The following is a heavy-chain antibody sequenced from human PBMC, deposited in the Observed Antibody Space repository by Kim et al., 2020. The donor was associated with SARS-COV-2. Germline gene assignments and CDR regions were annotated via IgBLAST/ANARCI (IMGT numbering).Heavy chain of an antibody. D-gene: IGHD3-10*01. Sequence: SETLSLTCTVSGGSISSSSYYWGWIRQPPGKGLEWIGSIYYSGSTYYNPSLKSRVTISVDTSKNQFSLKLSSVTAADTAVYYCARDDGGGFDPWGQGTLVTVSS. J-gene: IGHJ5*02. V-gene: IGHV4-39*02. CDR1: GGSISSSSYY. CDR3: ARDDGGGFDP. CDR2: IYYSGST.